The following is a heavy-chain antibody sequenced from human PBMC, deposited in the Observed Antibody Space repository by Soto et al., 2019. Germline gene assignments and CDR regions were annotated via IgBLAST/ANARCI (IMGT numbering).Heavy chain of an antibody. CDR3: TRGLFSGSSYSGSWYYFDS. D-gene: IGHD1-26*01. Sequence: SETLSLTCTVSGDSIISGDYYWSWIRQPPGEGLEWIGYIYYSGSTNYSPSLKSRVTISVDTSKNQFSLKLSSVTAADTAVYYCTRGLFSGSSYSGSWYYFDSWGQGTMVTVSS. CDR2: IYYSGST. V-gene: IGHV4-61*08. CDR1: GDSIISGDYY. J-gene: IGHJ4*02.